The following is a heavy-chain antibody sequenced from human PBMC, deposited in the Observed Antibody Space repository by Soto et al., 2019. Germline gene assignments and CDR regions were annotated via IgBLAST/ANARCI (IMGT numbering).Heavy chain of an antibody. J-gene: IGHJ1*01. CDR3: ARLYCSGCSCYSGH. CDR2: MNPNSGNT. V-gene: IGHV1-8*01. CDR1: GYTFTSYD. Sequence: QVQLVQSGAEVKKPGASVKVSCKASGYTFTSYDINWVRQATGQGLEWMGWMNPNSGNTGYAQKFQGSVTMTRNTSISTAYMELSSLRSEDTAVYYGARLYCSGCSCYSGHWGQGTLVTVSS. D-gene: IGHD2-15*01.